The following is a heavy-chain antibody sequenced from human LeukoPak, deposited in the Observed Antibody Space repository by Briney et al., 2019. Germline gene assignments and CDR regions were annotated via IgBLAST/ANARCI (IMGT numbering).Heavy chain of an antibody. J-gene: IGHJ4*02. D-gene: IGHD2-2*01. Sequence: PGGSLKVSCAASGFTFSNYGMHWVRQAPGKGLEWVAIISYDGSNKNHADSVKGRFSISRDNSKNTLYLQMNSLRAEDTAVYYCAKPTPLLSAAMAGSEYWGQGPLVIVSS. CDR2: ISYDGSNK. CDR1: GFTFSNYG. V-gene: IGHV3-30*18. CDR3: AKPTPLLSAAMAGSEY.